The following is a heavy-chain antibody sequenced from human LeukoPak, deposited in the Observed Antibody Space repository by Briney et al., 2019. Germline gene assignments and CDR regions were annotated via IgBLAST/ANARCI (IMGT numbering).Heavy chain of an antibody. V-gene: IGHV4-61*01. Sequence: SETLSLTCTVSGGSVSSGTYYWSWIRQPPGKGLEWIGYIYYSGTTNYNPSLKSRVTISVDTSKNQFSLKLSSVTAADTAVYYCARDRVRGNSNPFFDYWGQGTLVTVSS. D-gene: IGHD4-11*01. J-gene: IGHJ4*02. CDR1: GGSVSSGTYY. CDR2: IYYSGTT. CDR3: ARDRVRGNSNPFFDY.